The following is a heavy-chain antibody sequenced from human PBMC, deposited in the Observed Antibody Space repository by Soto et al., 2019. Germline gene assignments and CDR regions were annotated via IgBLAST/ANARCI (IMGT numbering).Heavy chain of an antibody. CDR1: GFTFSSYG. CDR3: AKDFPKIVVVPAATLTNYYYGMDV. J-gene: IGHJ6*02. D-gene: IGHD2-2*01. Sequence: GGSLRLSCAASGFTFSSYGMHWVRQAPGKGLEWVAVISYDGSNKYYADSVKGRFTISRDNSKNTLYLQMNSLRPEDTAVYYCAKDFPKIVVVPAATLTNYYYGMDVWGQGTTVTVSS. V-gene: IGHV3-30*18. CDR2: ISYDGSNK.